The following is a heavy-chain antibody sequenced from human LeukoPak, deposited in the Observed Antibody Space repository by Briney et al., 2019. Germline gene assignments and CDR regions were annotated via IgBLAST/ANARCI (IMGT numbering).Heavy chain of an antibody. V-gene: IGHV3-23*01. J-gene: IGHJ4*02. D-gene: IGHD3-22*01. Sequence: GGSLRLSCAASGFTFSSYAMSWVRQAPGKGLEWVPAISGSGGSTYYADSVKGRFTISRDNSKNTLYLQMNSLRAEDTAVYYCAKDGYYYDSSGYLDYWGQGTLVTVSS. CDR2: ISGSGGST. CDR3: AKDGYYYDSSGYLDY. CDR1: GFTFSSYA.